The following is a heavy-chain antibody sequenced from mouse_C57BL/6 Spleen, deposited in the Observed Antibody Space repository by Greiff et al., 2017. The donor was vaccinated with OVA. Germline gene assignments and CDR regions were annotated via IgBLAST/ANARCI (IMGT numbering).Heavy chain of an antibody. V-gene: IGHV1-64*01. Sequence: QVQLQQPGAELVKPGASVKLSCKASGYTFTSYWMHWVKQRPGQGLEWIGMIHPNSGSTNYNEKFKGKATLTVDKSSSTAYMQLSSLTSEDSAVYYCARRGFGGSSHWYFDVWGTGTTVTVSS. CDR2: IHPNSGST. J-gene: IGHJ1*03. CDR1: GYTFTSYW. D-gene: IGHD1-1*01. CDR3: ARRGFGGSSHWYFDV.